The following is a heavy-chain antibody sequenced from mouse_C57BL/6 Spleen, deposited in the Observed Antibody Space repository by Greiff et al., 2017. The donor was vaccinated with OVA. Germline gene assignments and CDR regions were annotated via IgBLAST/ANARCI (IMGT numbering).Heavy chain of an antibody. Sequence: DVHLVESGGGLVKPGGSLKLSCAASGFTFSDYGMHWVRQAPEKGLAWVAYISSGSSTISSADTVKGRFPISRDNAKNTLFLQMTSLRSEDTARYYCARPDYGSSYPFAYWGQGTLVTVSA. V-gene: IGHV5-17*01. CDR1: GFTFSDYG. CDR2: ISSGSSTI. D-gene: IGHD1-1*01. J-gene: IGHJ3*01. CDR3: ARPDYGSSYPFAY.